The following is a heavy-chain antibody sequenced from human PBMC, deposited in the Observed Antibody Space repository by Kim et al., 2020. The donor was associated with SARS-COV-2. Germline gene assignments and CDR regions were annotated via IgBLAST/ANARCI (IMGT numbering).Heavy chain of an antibody. CDR1: GYTFGGYG. J-gene: IGHJ3*01. CDR3: ARPLGRFGDAYLALEF. Sequence: ASVKVSCRASGYTFGGYGITWVRQAPGQGLEWLGLISAYNGNTDYGQELQGRGTMTTDTSTSTAYMELRNLRSDDTAVYYCARPLGRFGDAYLALEFWG. V-gene: IGHV1-18*01. CDR2: ISAYNGNT. D-gene: IGHD2-21*02.